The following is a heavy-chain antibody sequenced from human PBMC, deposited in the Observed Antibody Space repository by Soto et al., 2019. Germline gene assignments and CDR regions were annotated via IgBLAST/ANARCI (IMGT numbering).Heavy chain of an antibody. CDR1: GGSFSGYY. J-gene: IGHJ4*02. V-gene: IGHV4-34*01. CDR3: ELNWTDVDY. CDR2: INHSGST. Sequence: SETLSLTCAVYGGSFSGYYWSWIRQPPGKGLEWIGEINHSGSTNYNPSLKSRVTISVDTSKNQFSLKLSSVTAADTAVYYCELNWTDVDYWGQGTLVTVSS. D-gene: IGHD1-1*01.